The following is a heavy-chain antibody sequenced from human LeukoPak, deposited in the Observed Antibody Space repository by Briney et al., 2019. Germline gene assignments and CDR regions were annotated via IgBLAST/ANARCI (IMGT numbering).Heavy chain of an antibody. CDR3: ASVPPGLRLGVN. CDR1: GGSISSYY. CDR2: IYYSGST. J-gene: IGHJ4*02. D-gene: IGHD3-16*01. Sequence: SETLSLTCTVSGGSISSYYWSWIRQPPGKGLEWTGYIYYSGSTNYNPSLKSRVTISVDTSKNQFSLKLSSVTAAGTAVYYCASVPPGLRLGVNWGQGTLVTVSS. V-gene: IGHV4-59*01.